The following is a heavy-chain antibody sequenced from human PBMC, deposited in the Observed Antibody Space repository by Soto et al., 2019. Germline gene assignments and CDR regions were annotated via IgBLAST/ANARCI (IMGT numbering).Heavy chain of an antibody. CDR3: ARDKRDSCGELLYGFDP. Sequence: QVQLVQSGAEVKKPGSSVKVSCKASGGTFSSYAISWVRQAPGQGLEWMGGIIPIFGTANYAQKFQGRVTITADESTSTAYMELRSLRSEDSAVYYCARDKRDSCGELLYGFDPWGQGTLVTVSS. J-gene: IGHJ5*02. V-gene: IGHV1-69*01. D-gene: IGHD3-10*01. CDR1: GGTFSSYA. CDR2: IIPIFGTA.